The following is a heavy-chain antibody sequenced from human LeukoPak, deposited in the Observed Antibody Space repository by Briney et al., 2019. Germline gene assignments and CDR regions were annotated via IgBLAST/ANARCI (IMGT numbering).Heavy chain of an antibody. CDR1: GGTFSTYA. V-gene: IGHV1-69*05. J-gene: IGHJ6*03. CDR3: ARGASPYYFYYYMDV. CDR2: IIPIFGTP. Sequence: ASVKVSCKASGGTFSTYAISWVRQAPGQGLEWMGGIIPIFGTPNYVQKFQGRATITMDESTSTAYMELSSLRSEDTAVYYCARGASPYYFYYYMDVWGKGTTVTVSS.